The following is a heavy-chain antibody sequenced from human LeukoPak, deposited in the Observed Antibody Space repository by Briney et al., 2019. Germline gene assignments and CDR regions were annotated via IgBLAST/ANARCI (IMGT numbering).Heavy chain of an antibody. CDR2: MNPNSGNT. J-gene: IGHJ4*02. CDR3: ARGPYYYDSSGYYYLGY. D-gene: IGHD3-22*01. V-gene: IGHV1-8*03. CDR1: GYTFTSYD. Sequence: EASVKVSCKASGYTFTSYDINWVRQATGQGLEWMGWMNPNSGNTGYAQKFQGRVTITRNTSISTAYMELSSLRSEDTAVYYCARGPYYYDSSGYYYLGYWGQGTLVTVSS.